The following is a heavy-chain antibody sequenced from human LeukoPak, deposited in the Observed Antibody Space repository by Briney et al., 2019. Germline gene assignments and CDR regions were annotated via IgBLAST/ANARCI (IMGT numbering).Heavy chain of an antibody. D-gene: IGHD3-22*01. CDR3: ARSYMIADAFDI. CDR1: GFTFSSYG. Sequence: GGSLRLSCVASGFTFSSYGMHWVRQAPGKGLEWVAFIRFDGSNKYYADSVKGRFTISRDNSKNTLYLQMNSLRAEDTAVYYCARSYMIADAFDIWGQGTMVTVSS. CDR2: IRFDGSNK. V-gene: IGHV3-30*02. J-gene: IGHJ3*02.